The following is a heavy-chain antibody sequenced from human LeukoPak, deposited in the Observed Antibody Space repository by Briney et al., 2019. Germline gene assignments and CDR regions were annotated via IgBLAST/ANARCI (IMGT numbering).Heavy chain of an antibody. J-gene: IGHJ4*02. Sequence: ASVNVSCKASGYTFTSYVITWVRQSPGQGLEWMGWISAYNGNTNYAQKFQGRVTMTTDTSTSTAYMELRNLRSDDTAVYYCAGGGSIPAHRDYWGQETLVTVSS. D-gene: IGHD6-6*01. CDR1: GYTFTSYV. V-gene: IGHV1-18*01. CDR3: AGGGSIPAHRDY. CDR2: ISAYNGNT.